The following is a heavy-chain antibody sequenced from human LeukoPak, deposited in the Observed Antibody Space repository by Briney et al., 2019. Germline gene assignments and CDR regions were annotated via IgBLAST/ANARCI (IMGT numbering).Heavy chain of an antibody. CDR3: ATGGNWNDGIDY. V-gene: IGHV1-24*01. CDR2: FDPEDGET. CDR1: GYTLTELS. D-gene: IGHD1-1*01. Sequence: ASVKVSCKVSGYTLTELSMHWVRQAPGKGLEWMGGFDPEDGETIYAQKFQGRVTMTEDTSTDTAYMELSSLRSEDTAVYYCATGGNWNDGIDYWGQETLVTVSS. J-gene: IGHJ4*02.